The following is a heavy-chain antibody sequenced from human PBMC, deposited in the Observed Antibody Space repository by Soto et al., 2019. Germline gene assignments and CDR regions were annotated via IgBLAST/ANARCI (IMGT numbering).Heavy chain of an antibody. CDR1: GGSISSYY. J-gene: IGHJ5*02. CDR3: ARGAWIIAAAFWFDP. D-gene: IGHD6-13*01. CDR2: IYYSGST. V-gene: IGHV4-59*01. Sequence: QVQLQESGPGLVKPSETLSLTCTVSGGSISSYYWSWIRQPPGKGLEWIGYIYYSGSTNYNPSLKSRVTISVDTSKNQFSLKLSSVTAADTAVYYCARGAWIIAAAFWFDPWGQGTLVTVSS.